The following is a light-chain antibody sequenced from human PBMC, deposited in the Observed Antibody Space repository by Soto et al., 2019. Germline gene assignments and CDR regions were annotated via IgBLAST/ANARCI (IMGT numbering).Light chain of an antibody. CDR1: QSIADY. J-gene: IGKJ5*01. Sequence: EVVLTQSPGTLSLSPGERATLSCRASQSIADYLAWYQQKPGHAPRLLIYDASNRATGVPDRFSGSGSGTEFTLTISSLEPEDFAVYYCQQCSSWPGTFGRGTRLEI. V-gene: IGKV3-11*01. CDR3: QQCSSWPGT. CDR2: DAS.